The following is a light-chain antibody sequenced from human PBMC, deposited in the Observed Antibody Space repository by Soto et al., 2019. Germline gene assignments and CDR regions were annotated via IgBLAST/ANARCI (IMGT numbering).Light chain of an antibody. CDR1: QGISTY. CDR3: QRHSTYPRT. CDR2: GAS. Sequence: DIQLTQSPSFLSASVGDTVTITCRASQGISTYLAWYQQKPGKAPKNLIYGASTLQSGVPSRFSGSGSGTEFTLTISSLQPEDFATYYCQRHSTYPRTFGPGTKVEIK. J-gene: IGKJ1*01. V-gene: IGKV1-9*01.